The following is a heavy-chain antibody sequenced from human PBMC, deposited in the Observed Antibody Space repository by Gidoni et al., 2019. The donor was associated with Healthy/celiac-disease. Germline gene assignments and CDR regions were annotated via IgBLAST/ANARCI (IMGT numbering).Heavy chain of an antibody. CDR1: GGSFSGYY. CDR2: INHSGST. D-gene: IGHD2-15*01. Sequence: QVQLQQWGAGLLKPSETLSLTCAVYGGSFSGYYWSWIRQPPGKGLEWIGEINHSGSTNYNPSLKSRVTISVDTSKNQCSLKLSSVTAADTAVYYCARGPRWQVIPRRNWFDPWGQGTLVTVSS. V-gene: IGHV4-34*01. J-gene: IGHJ5*02. CDR3: ARGPRWQVIPRRNWFDP.